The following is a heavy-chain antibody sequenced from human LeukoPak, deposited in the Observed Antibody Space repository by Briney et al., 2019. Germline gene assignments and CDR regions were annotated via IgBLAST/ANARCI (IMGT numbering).Heavy chain of an antibody. J-gene: IGHJ4*02. D-gene: IGHD5-18*01. V-gene: IGHV4-39*02. Sequence: SETLSLTCTVSGGSIASSSSSWGWIRQPPGKGLEWIGNLYSSGSTYYNPSLKSRLTISVETSKNQFSLRLTSVTAADTAVYYCARDASFGYGGFDSWGQGTLVTVSS. CDR3: ARDASFGYGGFDS. CDR2: LYSSGST. CDR1: GGSIASSSSS.